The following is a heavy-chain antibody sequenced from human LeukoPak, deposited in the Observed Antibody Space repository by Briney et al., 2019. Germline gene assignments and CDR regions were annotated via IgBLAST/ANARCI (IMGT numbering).Heavy chain of an antibody. J-gene: IGHJ6*02. CDR1: GGSISSYY. V-gene: IGHV4-59*01. CDR3: ARDSPVRGVVAATYYYYGMDV. D-gene: IGHD2-15*01. Sequence: SETLSLTCTVSGGSISSYYWSWIRQPPGKGLEWIGYIYYSGSTNYNPSLKSRVTISVDTSKNQFSLKLSSVTAADTAVYYCARDSPVRGVVAATYYYYGMDVWGQGTTVTVSS. CDR2: IYYSGST.